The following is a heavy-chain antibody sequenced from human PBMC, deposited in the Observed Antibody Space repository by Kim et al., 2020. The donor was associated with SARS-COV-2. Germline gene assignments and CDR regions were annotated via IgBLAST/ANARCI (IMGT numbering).Heavy chain of an antibody. V-gene: IGHV4-34*01. CDR1: GGSFSGYY. J-gene: IGHJ2*01. Sequence: SETLSLTCAVYGGSFSGYYWSWIRQPPGKGLEWIGEINHSGSTNYNPSLKSRVTISVDTSKNHFSLKLSSVTAADTAVYYCARDSKNYGGNSWYFDLWGRGTLVTVSS. D-gene: IGHD4-17*01. CDR2: INHSGST. CDR3: ARDSKNYGGNSWYFDL.